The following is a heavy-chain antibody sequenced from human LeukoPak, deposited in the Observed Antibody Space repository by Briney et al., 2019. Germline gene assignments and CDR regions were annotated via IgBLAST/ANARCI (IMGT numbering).Heavy chain of an antibody. CDR2: ISGSGGST. J-gene: IGHJ4*02. Sequence: GGSLRLSCAASGFTFSGYAMSWVRLAPGKGLEWVSAISGSGGSTYYADSVKGRFTISRDNSKNTLYLQMNSLRAEDTAVYYCAKALDFWSGYYNYWGQGTLVTVSS. CDR1: GFTFSGYA. V-gene: IGHV3-23*01. CDR3: AKALDFWSGYYNY. D-gene: IGHD3-3*01.